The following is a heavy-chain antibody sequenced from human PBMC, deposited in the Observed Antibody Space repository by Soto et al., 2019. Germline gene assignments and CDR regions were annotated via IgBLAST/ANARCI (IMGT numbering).Heavy chain of an antibody. V-gene: IGHV1-3*01. D-gene: IGHD3-22*01. CDR1: GYTFTTYA. J-gene: IGHJ4*02. Sequence: ASVKVSCKASGYTFTTYALHWVRQAPGQQGQRLEWLGRITAGNGKTTYSQKFQDRVTITRDAFATTAYMELSSLRAEDTAVYYCVRTLYYYDSSGYYYDIYYFDYWGQGTLVTVSS. CDR3: VRTLYYYDSSGYYYDIYYFDY. CDR2: ITAGNGKT.